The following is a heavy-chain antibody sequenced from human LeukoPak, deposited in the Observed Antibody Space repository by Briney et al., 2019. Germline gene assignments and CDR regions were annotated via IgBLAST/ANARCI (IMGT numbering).Heavy chain of an antibody. V-gene: IGHV5-51*01. CDR2: IYPGDSDT. J-gene: IGHJ6*02. CDR1: GYSFTSYW. D-gene: IGHD6-19*01. CDR3: ARQGTVAGLPSGMDV. Sequence: GESLKISCKGSGYSFTSYWIGWVRQMPGKSLEWMGIIYPGDSDTRYSPSFQGQVTISADKSISTAYLQWSSLKASDTAMYYCARQGTVAGLPSGMDVWGQGTTVTVSS.